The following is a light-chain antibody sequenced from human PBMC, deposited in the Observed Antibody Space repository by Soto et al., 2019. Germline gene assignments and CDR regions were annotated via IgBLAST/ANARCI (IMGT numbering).Light chain of an antibody. CDR1: SSDVGGSNY. J-gene: IGLJ2*01. Sequence: QSVLTQPASVSGSPGQSITISCTGTSSDVGGSNYVSWYQQHPGKAPKLMIYDVSNRPSGVSNRFSGSKSGNTASLTISGLQAEDEADYYCSSYTSSSTLGVFGGGTQLTVL. CDR2: DVS. V-gene: IGLV2-14*01. CDR3: SSYTSSSTLGV.